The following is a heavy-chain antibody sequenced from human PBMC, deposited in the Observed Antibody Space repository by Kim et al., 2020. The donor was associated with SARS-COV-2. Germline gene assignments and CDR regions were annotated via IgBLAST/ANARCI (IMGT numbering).Heavy chain of an antibody. V-gene: IGHV3-23*01. J-gene: IGHJ4*02. CDR3: AIRVVVPGTLDY. Sequence: YADSVKGRFTISRDKSRNTLNLQMNSLRADDTAIYYCAIRVVVPGTLDYWGQGTLVTVSS. D-gene: IGHD2-2*01.